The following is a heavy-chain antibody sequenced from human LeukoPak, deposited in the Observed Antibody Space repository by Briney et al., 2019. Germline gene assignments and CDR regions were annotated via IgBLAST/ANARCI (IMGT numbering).Heavy chain of an antibody. D-gene: IGHD2-2*01. CDR2: IYTSGST. Sequence: SETLSLTCTVSGSISGYYWSWIRQPPGKGLEWIGYIYTSGSTSYNPSLESRVTISVDTSKNQFSLDLSSVTAADTAVYYCARQKCTSASCLTKNAFDIWGQGTMVTVSS. V-gene: IGHV4-4*09. CDR3: ARQKCTSASCLTKNAFDI. CDR1: GSISGYY. J-gene: IGHJ3*02.